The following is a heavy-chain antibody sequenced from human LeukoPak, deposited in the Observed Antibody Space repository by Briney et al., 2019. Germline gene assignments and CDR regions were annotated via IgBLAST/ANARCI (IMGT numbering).Heavy chain of an antibody. CDR3: ARRSGSYDFDY. CDR2: VHYSGST. Sequence: SETLSLTCTVSGGSISSSSYYWSWIRQPPGKGLEWIGSVHYSGSTYYNPSVKSRVTISVDTSKNQFSLKLRSVAAADTAVYYCARRSGSYDFDYWGQGTLVTVSS. J-gene: IGHJ4*02. CDR1: GGSISSSSYY. V-gene: IGHV4-39*01. D-gene: IGHD1-26*01.